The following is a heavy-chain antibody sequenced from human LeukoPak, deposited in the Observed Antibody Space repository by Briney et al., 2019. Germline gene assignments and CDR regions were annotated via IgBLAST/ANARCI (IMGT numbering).Heavy chain of an antibody. D-gene: IGHD6-19*01. CDR1: GGSISSYY. CDR2: IYYSGST. Sequence: SETLSLTCTVSGGSISSYYWSWIRQPPGKGLEWIGYIYYSGSTSYNPSLKSRVTISVDTSKNQFPLKLSSVTAADTAVYYCARGVSYSSGWYSSWGQGTLVTVSS. CDR3: ARGVSYSSGWYSS. V-gene: IGHV4-59*01. J-gene: IGHJ4*02.